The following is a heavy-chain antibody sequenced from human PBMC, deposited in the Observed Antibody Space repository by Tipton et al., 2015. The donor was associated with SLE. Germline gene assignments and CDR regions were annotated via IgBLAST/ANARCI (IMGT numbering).Heavy chain of an antibody. D-gene: IGHD2-2*01. CDR1: GASISSHY. V-gene: IGHV4-59*11. Sequence: LRLSCTVSGASISSHYWNWIRQPPGKGLGWIGNIYNNGNTNYNPSLKSRVTISVDTSRNQFFLKLSSVTAADTALYYCARAKRSSTTWGYWFDPWGQGTLATVSS. CDR3: ARAKRSSTTWGYWFDP. CDR2: IYNNGNT. J-gene: IGHJ5*02.